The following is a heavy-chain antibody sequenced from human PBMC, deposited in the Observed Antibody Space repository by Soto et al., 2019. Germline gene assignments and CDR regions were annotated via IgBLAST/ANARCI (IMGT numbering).Heavy chain of an antibody. Sequence: PGGSLRLSCAASGFTFSSYSMNWVRQAPGKGLEWVPYISSSSSTIYYADSVKGRFTISRDNAKNSLYLQMNSLRDEDTAVYYCARDVSVVGATSAFDIWGQGTMVTVSS. CDR2: ISSSSSTI. J-gene: IGHJ3*02. CDR1: GFTFSSYS. CDR3: ARDVSVVGATSAFDI. V-gene: IGHV3-48*02. D-gene: IGHD1-26*01.